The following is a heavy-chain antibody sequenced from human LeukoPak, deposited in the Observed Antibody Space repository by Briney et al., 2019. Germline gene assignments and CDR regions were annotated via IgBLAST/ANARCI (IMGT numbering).Heavy chain of an antibody. CDR2: IYHSGST. CDR3: ARGGSGSYYQNDY. J-gene: IGHJ4*02. D-gene: IGHD3-10*01. CDR1: GGSISSSNW. Sequence: SETLSLTCAVSGGSISSSNWWSWVRQPPGKGLEWIGEIYHSGSTNYNPSLKSRVTISVDKSKNQFSLKLSSVTAADTAVYYCARGGSGSYYQNDYWGQGTLVTVSS. V-gene: IGHV4-4*02.